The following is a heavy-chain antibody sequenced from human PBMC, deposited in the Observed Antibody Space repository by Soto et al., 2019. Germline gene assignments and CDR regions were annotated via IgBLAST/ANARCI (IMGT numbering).Heavy chain of an antibody. Sequence: PGGSLRLSCAASGFTFSSYSMNWVRQAPGKGLEWVSYISSSSSTIYYADSVKGRFTISRDNAKNSLYLQMNSLRAEDTAVYYCARVRYRSLRYFDLWGRGTLVTVSS. CDR2: ISSSSSTI. CDR3: ARVRYRSLRYFDL. CDR1: GFTFSSYS. J-gene: IGHJ2*01. V-gene: IGHV3-48*01. D-gene: IGHD1-26*01.